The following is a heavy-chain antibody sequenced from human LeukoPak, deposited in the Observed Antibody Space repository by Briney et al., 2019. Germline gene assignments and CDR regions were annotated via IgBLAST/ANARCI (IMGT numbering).Heavy chain of an antibody. D-gene: IGHD3-22*01. J-gene: IGHJ3*02. CDR1: GVSTTGHY. Sequence: PSETLSLTCTVSGVSTTGHYWSWIRQSPGIGLEWIGFIYYSGGTRYNPSLHSRVTISADTSKNHLSLKLTSVTAADTAIYYCARLLDNDSSGDPDTFDMWGQGIQVTVSS. CDR2: IYYSGGT. V-gene: IGHV4-59*08. CDR3: ARLLDNDSSGDPDTFDM.